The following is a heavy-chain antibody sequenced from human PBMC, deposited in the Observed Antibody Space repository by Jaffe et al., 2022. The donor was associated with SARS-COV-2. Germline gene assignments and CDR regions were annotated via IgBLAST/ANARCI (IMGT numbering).Heavy chain of an antibody. CDR2: ISSSSSYI. Sequence: EVQLVESGGGLVKPGGSLRLSCAASGFTFSSYSMNWVRQAPGKGLEWVSSISSSSSYIYYADSVKGRFTISRDNAKNSLYLQMNSLRAEDTAVYYCARILAKRWLHPSVGYYFDYWGQGTLVTVSS. V-gene: IGHV3-21*01. D-gene: IGHD5-12*01. CDR1: GFTFSSYS. J-gene: IGHJ4*02. CDR3: ARILAKRWLHPSVGYYFDY.